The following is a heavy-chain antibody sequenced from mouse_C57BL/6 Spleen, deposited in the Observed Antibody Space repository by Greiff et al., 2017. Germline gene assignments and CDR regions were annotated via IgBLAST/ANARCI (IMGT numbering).Heavy chain of an antibody. CDR3: ARGDGYYVENYAMDY. D-gene: IGHD2-3*01. CDR2: IDPSDSYT. V-gene: IGHV1-69*01. J-gene: IGHJ4*01. Sequence: VQLQQPGAELVMPGASVKLSCKASGYTFTSYWMHWVKQRPGQGLEWIGEIDPSDSYTNYNQKFKGKSTLTVDKSSSTAYMQLSSLTSEDSAVYYCARGDGYYVENYAMDYWGQGTSVTVSS. CDR1: GYTFTSYW.